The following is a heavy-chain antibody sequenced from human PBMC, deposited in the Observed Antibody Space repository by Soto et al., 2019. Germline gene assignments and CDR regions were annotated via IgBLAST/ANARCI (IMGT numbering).Heavy chain of an antibody. Sequence: GESLKISCQASGYRFTTYWIGWVRQMPGKGLEWMGIIYPGDSDTKYSPSLQGQVTISADTSISTAYLQWTSLKASDTAMYYCARPRSSSRNYYGMDVWGQGTTVTVS. J-gene: IGHJ6*02. D-gene: IGHD6-13*01. CDR3: ARPRSSSRNYYGMDV. CDR1: GYRFTTYW. V-gene: IGHV5-51*01. CDR2: IYPGDSDT.